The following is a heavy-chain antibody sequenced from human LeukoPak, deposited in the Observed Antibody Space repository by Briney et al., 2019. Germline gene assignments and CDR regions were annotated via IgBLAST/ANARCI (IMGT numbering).Heavy chain of an antibody. J-gene: IGHJ4*02. V-gene: IGHV3-23*01. Sequence: GGSLRLSCPASGFTFSDNYMSWIRQAPGKGLEWVSGISGSSGSTYYADSVKGRFTISRDNSRNTLYLQMNSLRAEDTAVYYCAKDRGGSGWTFDYWGQGILVTVSS. CDR1: GFTFSDNY. D-gene: IGHD6-19*01. CDR3: AKDRGGSGWTFDY. CDR2: ISGSSGST.